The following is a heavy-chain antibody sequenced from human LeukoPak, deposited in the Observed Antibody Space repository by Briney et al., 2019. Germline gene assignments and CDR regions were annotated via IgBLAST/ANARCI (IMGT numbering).Heavy chain of an antibody. D-gene: IGHD5-12*01. Sequence: NPSETLSLTCAVYGGSFSGYYWSWVRQPPGKGLEWIGSIYYSGSTYYNPSLKSRVTISVDTSKNQFSLKLSSVTAADTAVYYCARDSPPPGLAPYYYYYYMDVWGKGTTVTVSS. CDR3: ARDSPPPGLAPYYYYYYMDV. CDR1: GGSFSGYY. J-gene: IGHJ6*03. CDR2: IYYSGST. V-gene: IGHV4-34*01.